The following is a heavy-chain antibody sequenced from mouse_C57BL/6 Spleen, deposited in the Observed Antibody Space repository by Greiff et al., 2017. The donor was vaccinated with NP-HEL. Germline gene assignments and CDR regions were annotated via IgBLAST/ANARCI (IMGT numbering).Heavy chain of an antibody. D-gene: IGHD2-1*01. CDR2: INPNNGGT. Sequence: EVQLQQSGPELVKPGASVKMSCKASGYTFTDYNMHWVKQSHGKSLEWIGYINPNNGGTSYNQKFKGKATLTVNKSSSTAYMELRSLTSEDSAVYYCARYYYGNSYAMDYWGQGTSVTVSS. CDR3: ARYYYGNSYAMDY. V-gene: IGHV1-22*01. J-gene: IGHJ4*01. CDR1: GYTFTDYN.